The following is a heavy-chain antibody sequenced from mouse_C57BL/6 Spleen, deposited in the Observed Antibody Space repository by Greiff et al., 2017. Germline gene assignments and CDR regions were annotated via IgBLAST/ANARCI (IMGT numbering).Heavy chain of an antibody. D-gene: IGHD1-1*01. V-gene: IGHV1-69*01. Sequence: QVQLQQPGAELVMPGASVKLSCKASGYTFTSYWMHWVKQRPGQGLEWIGEIDPSDSYTNYNQKFKGKSTLTVDKSSSTAYMQLSSLTSEDSAVYYCARGFTTVVATEGFAYWGQGTLVTVSA. J-gene: IGHJ3*01. CDR2: IDPSDSYT. CDR1: GYTFTSYW. CDR3: ARGFTTVVATEGFAY.